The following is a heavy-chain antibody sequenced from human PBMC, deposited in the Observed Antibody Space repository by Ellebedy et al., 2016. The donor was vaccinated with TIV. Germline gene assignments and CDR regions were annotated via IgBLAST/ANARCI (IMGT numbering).Heavy chain of an antibody. J-gene: IGHJ6*02. CDR1: GFSFSSYY. Sequence: PGGSLRLSCTASGFSFSSYYMNWVRQAPGRGPEWISSITNTGAHTVYTDSVKGRFTISRDNSKNTLDLQMTSLRPEDTALYYCVKGAYPVPTVMAVWGQGTMVIVSS. CDR2: ITNTGAHT. V-gene: IGHV3-21*01. D-gene: IGHD3-16*01. CDR3: VKGAYPVPTVMAV.